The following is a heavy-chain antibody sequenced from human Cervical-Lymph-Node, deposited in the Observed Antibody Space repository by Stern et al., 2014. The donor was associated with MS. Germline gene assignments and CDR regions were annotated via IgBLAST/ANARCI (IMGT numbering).Heavy chain of an antibody. D-gene: IGHD1-1*01. CDR2: IWYDGSNK. CDR1: GFTFSSYG. J-gene: IGHJ5*02. Sequence: VQLVESGGGVVQPGRSLRLSCAASGFTFSSYGMHWVRQAPGKGLEWVAVIWYDGSNKYYADSVKGRFTISRDNSKNTLYLQMNSLRAEDTAVYYCARERGNNWFDPWGQGTLVTVSS. CDR3: ARERGNNWFDP. V-gene: IGHV3-33*01.